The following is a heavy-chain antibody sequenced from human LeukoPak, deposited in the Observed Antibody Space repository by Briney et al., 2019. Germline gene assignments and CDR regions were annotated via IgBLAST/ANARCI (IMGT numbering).Heavy chain of an antibody. J-gene: IGHJ4*02. Sequence: PGGSLRLSCAASGFTFSSYGMHWVRQAPGKGLEWVAFIRYDGSNKYYADSVKGRFTISRDNSKNTLYLQMNSLRAEDTAVYYCASRAAALKPFDYWGQGTLVTVSS. CDR1: GFTFSSYG. V-gene: IGHV3-30*02. CDR2: IRYDGSNK. CDR3: ASRAAALKPFDY. D-gene: IGHD6-13*01.